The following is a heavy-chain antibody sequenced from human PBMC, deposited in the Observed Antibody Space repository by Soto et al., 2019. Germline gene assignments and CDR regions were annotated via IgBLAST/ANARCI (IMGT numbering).Heavy chain of an antibody. Sequence: QVQLVESGGGVVQPGRSLRLSCAASGFTFSSYGMHWVRQAPGKGLEWVAVIWYDGSNKYYADSVKGRFTISRDNSKNTLYLQMNRLRAEDTDVYYCARDRNSGWFDPWGQGTLVTVSS. CDR3: ARDRNSGWFDP. D-gene: IGHD1-26*01. CDR2: IWYDGSNK. J-gene: IGHJ5*02. CDR1: GFTFSSYG. V-gene: IGHV3-33*01.